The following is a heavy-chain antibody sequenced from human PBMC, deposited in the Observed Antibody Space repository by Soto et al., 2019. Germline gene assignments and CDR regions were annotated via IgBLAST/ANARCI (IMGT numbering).Heavy chain of an antibody. V-gene: IGHV1-18*01. J-gene: IGHJ4*02. Sequence: QVQLVQSAGEVRQPGASVKVSCKASGYTFTTYGITWVRQAPGQGLEWMGWISPNSGDTRYAQNLQGRVTMTTDKYPSTAYMELRSLTSDDTALYYCAREMWTLYGPKNFFDYWGQGALVTVSS. D-gene: IGHD2-21*01. CDR3: AREMWTLYGPKNFFDY. CDR1: GYTFTTYG. CDR2: ISPNSGDT.